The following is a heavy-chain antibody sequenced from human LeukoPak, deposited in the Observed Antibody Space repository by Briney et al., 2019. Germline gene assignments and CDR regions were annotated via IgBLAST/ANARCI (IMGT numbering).Heavy chain of an antibody. J-gene: IGHJ4*02. D-gene: IGHD2-15*01. Sequence: SETLSLTCTVSGGSISSGGYYWSRIRLHPGKGLEWIGNIYYSGSTYYNPSLKSRVTISVDTSKNQFSLKLSSVTAADTAVYYCARDGPDCSGGSCYSDWGQGTLVTVSS. CDR2: IYYSGST. V-gene: IGHV4-31*03. CDR1: GGSISSGGYY. CDR3: ARDGPDCSGGSCYSD.